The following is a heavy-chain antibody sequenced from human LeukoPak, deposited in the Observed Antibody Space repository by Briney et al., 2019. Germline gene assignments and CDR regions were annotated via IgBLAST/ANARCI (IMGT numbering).Heavy chain of an antibody. CDR1: GFTFDDYA. V-gene: IGHV3-9*03. Sequence: GRSLRLSCAASGFTFDDYAMHRVRQAPGKGLEWVSGISWNSGSIGYADSVKGRFTISRDNAKNSLYLQMNSLRAEDMALYYCAKGPLGELWDQYYFDYWGQGTLVTVSS. D-gene: IGHD3-10*01. J-gene: IGHJ4*02. CDR3: AKGPLGELWDQYYFDY. CDR2: ISWNSGSI.